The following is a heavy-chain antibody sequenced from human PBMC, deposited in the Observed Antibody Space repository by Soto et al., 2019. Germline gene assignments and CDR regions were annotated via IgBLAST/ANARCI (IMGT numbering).Heavy chain of an antibody. J-gene: IGHJ4*02. CDR2: ISYDGSEK. Sequence: GGSLRLSCAASGFTFSSFAMHWVRQAPGKGLEWVAVISYDGSEKYSADSVKGRFTISRDSSKNTLYLQMNLLRAEDTAVYYCAKNYYASGYYYDGGLDYWGPGTLVTVSS. CDR3: AKNYYASGYYYDGGLDY. V-gene: IGHV3-30*18. D-gene: IGHD3-10*01. CDR1: GFTFSSFA.